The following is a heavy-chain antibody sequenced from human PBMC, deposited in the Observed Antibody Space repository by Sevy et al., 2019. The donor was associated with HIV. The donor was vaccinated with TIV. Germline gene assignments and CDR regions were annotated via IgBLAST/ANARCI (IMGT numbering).Heavy chain of an antibody. Sequence: GGCLRLSCAVSGFTFNNAWMNWVRQAPGTGLQWVDLIKSKIDGETTDYAAPVKGRFTISRDDSKNTLFLQMNSLKIEDTAVYYCATAPGYYDSAPFDYWGPGTLVTVSS. CDR1: GFTFNNAW. CDR3: ATAPGYYDSAPFDY. J-gene: IGHJ4*02. CDR2: IKSKIDGETT. D-gene: IGHD3-22*01. V-gene: IGHV3-15*01.